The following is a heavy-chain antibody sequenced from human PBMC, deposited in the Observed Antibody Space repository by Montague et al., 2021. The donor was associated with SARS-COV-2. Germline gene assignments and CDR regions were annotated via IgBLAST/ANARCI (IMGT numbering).Heavy chain of an antibody. J-gene: IGHJ5*02. CDR3: ASSKGAYNWIDT. V-gene: IGHV4-59*13. CDR2: IYYDGSA. CDR1: TGSISTYY. Sequence: SETLSFTCNFSTGSISTYYWSWIRQTPGKGLEWLGYIYYDGSATYNPSLSSRVTMSVDTSKTQFSLRLTSVTAADTAVYYCASSKGAYNWIDTWGQGSLVTVSS. D-gene: IGHD3-16*01.